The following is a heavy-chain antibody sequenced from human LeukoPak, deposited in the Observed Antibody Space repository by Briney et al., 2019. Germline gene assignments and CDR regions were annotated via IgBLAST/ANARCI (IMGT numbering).Heavy chain of an antibody. CDR3: VRGVY. CDR1: RFTLSDHF. J-gene: IGHJ4*02. CDR2: SGSKAKSFTT. Sequence: QPGGSLRLSCAASRFTLSDHFMDWVSQAPGKGLEWVGRSGSKAKSFTTEYAASVRGRFTISRDDSKNSLYLQMHSLKTEDTAVYYCVRGVYWGQGTLVTVSS. V-gene: IGHV3-72*01.